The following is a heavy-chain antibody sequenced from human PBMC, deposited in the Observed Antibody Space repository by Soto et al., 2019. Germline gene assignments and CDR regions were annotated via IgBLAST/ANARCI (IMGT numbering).Heavy chain of an antibody. CDR3: ARDVSPGSSSLYLDAFDI. CDR1: GFTLSMYW. D-gene: IGHD6-13*01. CDR2: IKQDGSKK. J-gene: IGHJ3*02. Sequence: EVQLEESGGGLVQPGGSLRLSCAASGFTLSMYWMTWVRQAPGRGLEWVANIKQDGSKKSYLDSVRGRFNISSDNVSKSMSLQMDSLRAEDTALYYCARDVSPGSSSLYLDAFDIWGQGTMVIVSS. V-gene: IGHV3-7*05.